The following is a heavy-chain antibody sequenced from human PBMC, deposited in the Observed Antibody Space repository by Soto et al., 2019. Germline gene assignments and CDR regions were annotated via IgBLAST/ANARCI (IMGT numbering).Heavy chain of an antibody. V-gene: IGHV3-7*01. J-gene: IGHJ4*02. D-gene: IGHD4-17*01. Sequence: HPGGSLRLSCAASGFTFSSYWMSWVRQAPGKGLEWVANIKQDGSEKYYVDSVKGRFTISRDNAKNSLYLQMNSLRAEDTAVYYCARERAHDYGDYVFDYWGQGTLVTVSS. CDR1: GFTFSSYW. CDR2: IKQDGSEK. CDR3: ARERAHDYGDYVFDY.